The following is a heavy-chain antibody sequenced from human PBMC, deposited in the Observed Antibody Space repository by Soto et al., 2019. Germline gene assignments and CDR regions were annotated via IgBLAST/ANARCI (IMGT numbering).Heavy chain of an antibody. CDR2: IYYSGST. J-gene: IGHJ4*02. V-gene: IGHV4-30-4*02. D-gene: IGHD5-18*01. CDR3: ARYGGYGKRGLLDY. CDR1: GGSISSGDYY. Sequence: SETLSLTCTVSGGSISSGDYYWSWIRQPPGKGLEWIGYIYYSGSTYYNPSLKSRVTISVDTSKNQFSLKLSSVTAADTAVYYCARYGGYGKRGLLDYWGQGTLVTVSS.